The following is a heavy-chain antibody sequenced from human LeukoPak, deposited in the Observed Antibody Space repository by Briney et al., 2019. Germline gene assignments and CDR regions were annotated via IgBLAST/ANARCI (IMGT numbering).Heavy chain of an antibody. CDR1: GFTFGDYA. J-gene: IGHJ4*02. CDR3: AGRGCTNGLCHFDY. D-gene: IGHD2-8*01. Sequence: GGSLRLSCTASGFTFGDYAMSWVRQAPGKGLEWVGFIRSKAYGGTTEYAASVKGRFTISRDNTKNSLYLQMNSLRAEDTALYYCAGRGCTNGLCHFDYWGQGTLVTVSS. V-gene: IGHV3-49*04. CDR2: IRSKAYGGTT.